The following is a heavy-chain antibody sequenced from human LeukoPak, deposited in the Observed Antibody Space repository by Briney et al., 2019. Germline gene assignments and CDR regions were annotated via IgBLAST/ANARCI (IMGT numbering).Heavy chain of an antibody. J-gene: IGHJ4*02. V-gene: IGHV1-2*02. CDR1: GYTFTGYY. CDR3: ARGGTDIVVVPAAIEIDY. Sequence: ASVKVSCKASGYTFTGYYMHWVRQAPGQGLEWMGWINPNSGGTNYAQKFQGRVTMTRDTSISTAYMELSRLRSDDTAVYCCARGGTDIVVVPAAIEIDYWGQGTLVTVSS. D-gene: IGHD2-2*01. CDR2: INPNSGGT.